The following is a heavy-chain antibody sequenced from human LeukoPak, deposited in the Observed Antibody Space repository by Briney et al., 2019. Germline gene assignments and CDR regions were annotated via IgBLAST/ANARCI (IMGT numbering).Heavy chain of an antibody. V-gene: IGHV4-39*07. J-gene: IGHJ4*02. Sequence: SETLSLTCIVSGDSISNSNLYWGWIRQPPGKGLEWIGSIYYSGNTYYNASLKSRVTISVDTSKNQFSLKLSSVTAADTAVYYCARLASKNGVGATSSLDYWGQGTLVTVSS. D-gene: IGHD1-26*01. CDR2: IYYSGNT. CDR1: GDSISNSNLY. CDR3: ARLASKNGVGATSSLDY.